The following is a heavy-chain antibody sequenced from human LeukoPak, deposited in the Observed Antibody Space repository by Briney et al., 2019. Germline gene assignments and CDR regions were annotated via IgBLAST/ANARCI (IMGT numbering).Heavy chain of an antibody. CDR1: GFILSSKY. D-gene: IGHD6-19*01. J-gene: IGHJ4*02. CDR2: IYSGGTT. Sequence: GGSLRLSCAASGFILSSKYMSWVRQPAGKGLEWVSVIYSGGTTFYADSVKGRFPISRDNSKNTLYLQMNSLRPDDTAVYYCTKLKGWYGDGYFDSWGPGTLVTVSS. CDR3: TKLKGWYGDGYFDS. V-gene: IGHV3-53*01.